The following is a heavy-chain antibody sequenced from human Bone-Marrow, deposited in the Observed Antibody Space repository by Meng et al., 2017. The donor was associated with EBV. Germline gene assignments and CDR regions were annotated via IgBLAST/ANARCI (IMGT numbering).Heavy chain of an antibody. Sequence: VALVESGGGLVKPGGSLRLSCVASGFTFSDYYMTWIRQAPGKGLEWVSYISGPGSSVYFADSVRGRFTISRDNAKNSLYLQMNSLRAEDTAVYYCARGEQWLRHYYFDHWGQGSLVTVSS. CDR1: GFTFSDYY. D-gene: IGHD6-19*01. CDR2: ISGPGSSV. CDR3: ARGEQWLRHYYFDH. V-gene: IGHV3-11*01. J-gene: IGHJ4*02.